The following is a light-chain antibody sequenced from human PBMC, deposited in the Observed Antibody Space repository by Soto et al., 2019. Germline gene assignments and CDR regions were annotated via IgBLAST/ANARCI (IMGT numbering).Light chain of an antibody. CDR2: DIS. CDR1: QSVSSN. Sequence: EIVMTQSPATLSVSPGERATLSCRASQSVSSNLAWYQQKPGQAPSLLIYDISARATGIPTRFSGSGSGTEFTLTISSLQSEDFAVYYCQQYNNWPPWTFGHGTKVDIK. CDR3: QQYNNWPPWT. V-gene: IGKV3D-15*01. J-gene: IGKJ1*01.